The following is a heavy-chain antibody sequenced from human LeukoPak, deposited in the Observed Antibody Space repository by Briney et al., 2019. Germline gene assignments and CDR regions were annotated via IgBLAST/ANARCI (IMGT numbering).Heavy chain of an antibody. CDR3: ASPPLPRKIMITFGGVIDLDAFDI. Sequence: SETLSLTCTVSGGSISSSSYYWGWIRQPPGKGLEWIGSIYYSGSTYYNPSLKSRVTISLHTSKTQFSLKLRSVTAADTAVYYCASPPLPRKIMITFGGVIDLDAFDIWGQGTMVTVSS. CDR1: GGSISSSSYY. V-gene: IGHV4-39*01. J-gene: IGHJ3*02. CDR2: IYYSGST. D-gene: IGHD3-16*02.